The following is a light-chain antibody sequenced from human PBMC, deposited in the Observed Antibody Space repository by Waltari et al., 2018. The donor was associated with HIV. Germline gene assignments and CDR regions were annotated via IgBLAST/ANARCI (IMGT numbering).Light chain of an antibody. CDR2: SNN. Sequence: QSVLTQPPSASGTPGQRVTISCSGSSSNIGSNTVNWYQHPPGTAPKLLIYSNNPRPSGVPDRFSGSKSGTSASLAISGLQSEDEADYYCAAWDDSLNGVVFGGGTKLTVL. CDR3: AAWDDSLNGVV. CDR1: SSNIGSNT. J-gene: IGLJ2*01. V-gene: IGLV1-44*01.